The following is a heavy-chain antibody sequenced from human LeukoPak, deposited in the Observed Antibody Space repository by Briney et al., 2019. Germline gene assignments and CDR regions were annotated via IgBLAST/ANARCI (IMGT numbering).Heavy chain of an antibody. D-gene: IGHD6-13*01. CDR1: GFTFSSFG. V-gene: IGHV3-33*01. J-gene: IGHJ5*02. CDR2: IWYDASNK. Sequence: GGSLRLSCAASGFTFSSFGMHWVRQAPGKGLEWVAVIWYDASNKYYADSVKGRFTISRDNSKNTLFLQMNSLRDDDTAVYYCVRGVGVSRFNYFDPWGQGALVIVSS. CDR3: VRGVGVSRFNYFDP.